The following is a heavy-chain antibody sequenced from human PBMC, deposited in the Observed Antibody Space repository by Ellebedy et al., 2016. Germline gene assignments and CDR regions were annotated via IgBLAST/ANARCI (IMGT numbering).Heavy chain of an antibody. CDR3: ARVGSGSYGSSDY. CDR1: GYTFTSYT. CDR2: INAGNGNT. D-gene: IGHD1-26*01. J-gene: IGHJ4*02. V-gene: IGHV1-3*01. Sequence: ASVKVSCKASGYTFTSYTMHWVRQAPGQRLEWMGWINAGNGNTKYSQKFQGRVTITRDTSASTAYMELSSLRSEDTAVYYCARVGSGSYGSSDYWGQGTLVTVSS.